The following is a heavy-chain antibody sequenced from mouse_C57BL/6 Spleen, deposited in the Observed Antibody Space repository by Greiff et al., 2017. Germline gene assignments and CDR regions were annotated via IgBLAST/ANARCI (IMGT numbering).Heavy chain of an antibody. V-gene: IGHV5-17*01. CDR1: GFTFSDYG. Sequence: EVKLVESGGGLVKPGGSLKLSCAASGFTFSDYGMHWVRQAPEKGLEWVAYISSGSSTIYYADTVKGRFTISRDNAKNTLFLQMTSLRSEDTAMYYCARRNLYYDYDERAMDYWGQGTSVTVSS. CDR2: ISSGSSTI. D-gene: IGHD2-4*01. CDR3: ARRNLYYDYDERAMDY. J-gene: IGHJ4*01.